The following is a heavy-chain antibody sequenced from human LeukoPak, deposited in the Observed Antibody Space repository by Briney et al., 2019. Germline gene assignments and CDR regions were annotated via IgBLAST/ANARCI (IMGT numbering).Heavy chain of an antibody. J-gene: IGHJ4*02. Sequence: ASVKVSCKASGYTFTCYGISWVRQAPGQGLEWMGWISAYNGNTNYAQKLQGRVTMTTDTSTSTAYMELRSLRSDDTAVYYCARWVLTGYYNDYWGQGTLVTVSS. V-gene: IGHV1-18*04. D-gene: IGHD3-9*01. CDR2: ISAYNGNT. CDR1: GYTFTCYG. CDR3: ARWVLTGYYNDY.